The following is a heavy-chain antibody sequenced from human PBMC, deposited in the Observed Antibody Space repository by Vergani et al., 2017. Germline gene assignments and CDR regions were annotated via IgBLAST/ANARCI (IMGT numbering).Heavy chain of an antibody. V-gene: IGHV3-23*01. CDR2: ISGSGGST. Sequence: EVQLLESGGGLVQPGGSLRLSCAASGFTFSSYAMSWVRQAPGKGLEWVSAISGSGGSTYYADSVKGRFTIARDNSKNTLYLQMNSLRAEDTAVYYCAKEVVVVVAATNPQNYWYFELWGRGTLVTVSS. D-gene: IGHD2-15*01. CDR3: AKEVVVVVAATNPQNYWYFEL. CDR1: GFTFSSYA. J-gene: IGHJ2*01.